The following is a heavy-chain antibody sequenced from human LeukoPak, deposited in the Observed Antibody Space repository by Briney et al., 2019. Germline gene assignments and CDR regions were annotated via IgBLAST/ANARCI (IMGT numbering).Heavy chain of an antibody. D-gene: IGHD3-3*01. Sequence: EEALKIPWKGSGYSFTNYWIGWVRQMPGKGLEWMVIIYPGYSYTIYSPSFQGQVTISAAKSISTAYLPWSSLKASDTAMYYCARQEIRTYYDFWSGSLSWFDPWGQGTLVTVSS. V-gene: IGHV5-51*01. J-gene: IGHJ5*02. CDR3: ARQEIRTYYDFWSGSLSWFDP. CDR1: GYSFTNYW. CDR2: IYPGYSYT.